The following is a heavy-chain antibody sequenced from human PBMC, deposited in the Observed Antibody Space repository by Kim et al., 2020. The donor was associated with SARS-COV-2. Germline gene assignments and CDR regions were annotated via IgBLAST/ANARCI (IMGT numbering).Heavy chain of an antibody. CDR2: INPSGGST. V-gene: IGHV1-46*01. D-gene: IGHD4-4*01. CDR3: ARRGASTTVSYYGMDV. J-gene: IGHJ6*02. CDR1: GYTFTSYY. Sequence: ASVKVSCKASGYTFTSYYLHWVRQAPGQGLEWMGLINPSGGSTTYAQKFQGRVTMNRDTSTSTVYMELGSLRSEDTGVYYCARRGASTTVSYYGMDVWGQGTTVTVSS.